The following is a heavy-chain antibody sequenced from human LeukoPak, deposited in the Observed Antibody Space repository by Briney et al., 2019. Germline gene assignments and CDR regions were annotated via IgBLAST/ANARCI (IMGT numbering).Heavy chain of an antibody. V-gene: IGHV3-53*01. CDR1: GFIVSDNY. D-gene: IGHD6-19*01. J-gene: IGHJ4*02. CDR3: ARGHRTLDSSGYFGPFDY. Sequence: PGGSLRLSCAASGFIVSDNYINRVRQAPGKGLEWVSVIYSNGITYYADSVKVRFTISRDNSKNTVYLQMNSLTAEVTAVYYCARGHRTLDSSGYFGPFDYWGQGTLVTVSS. CDR2: IYSNGIT.